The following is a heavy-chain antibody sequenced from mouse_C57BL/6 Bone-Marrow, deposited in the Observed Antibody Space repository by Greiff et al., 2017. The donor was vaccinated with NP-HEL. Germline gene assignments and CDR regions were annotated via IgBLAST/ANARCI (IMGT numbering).Heavy chain of an antibody. J-gene: IGHJ2*01. D-gene: IGHD1-1*01. CDR2: IYPGDGDT. CDR3: ARRDYDGSSNY. CDR1: GYAFSSSW. V-gene: IGHV1-82*01. Sequence: VQLQQSGPELAKPGASVKLSCKASGYAFSSSWMSWVKQRPGKGLEWIGRIYPGDGDTNYNGKFKGKATLTADKSSSTAYMQLRSLTSEDSAVYIGARRDYDGSSNYWGQGTTLTVSS.